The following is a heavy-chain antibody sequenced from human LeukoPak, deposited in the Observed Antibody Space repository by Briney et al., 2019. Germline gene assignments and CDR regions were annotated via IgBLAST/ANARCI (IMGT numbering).Heavy chain of an antibody. D-gene: IGHD2-2*02. V-gene: IGHV3-30*01. CDR2: ISYDGSNK. CDR3: ARVGELYCSSTSCYTGDAFDI. CDR1: GFTSSSYA. Sequence: PGRSLRLSCAASGFTSSSYAMHWVRQAPGKGLEWVAVISYDGSNKYYADSVKGRFTISRDNSKNTLYLQMNSLRAEDTAVYYCARVGELYCSSTSCYTGDAFDIWGQGTMVTVSS. J-gene: IGHJ3*02.